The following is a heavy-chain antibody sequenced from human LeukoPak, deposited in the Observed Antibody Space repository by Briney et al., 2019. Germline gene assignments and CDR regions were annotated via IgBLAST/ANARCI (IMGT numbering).Heavy chain of an antibody. V-gene: IGHV1-8*01. D-gene: IGHD2-8*02. J-gene: IGHJ4*02. CDR3: ARSRTGDQAYFDY. CDR2: MNPNSGNT. Sequence: ASVKVSCKASGYTFISYDINWVRQATGQGLEWMGWMNPNSGNTGYAEKFQDRVTMTRDTFINTAYMELSSLTSEDTAVYYCARSRTGDQAYFDYWGQGTLVTVSS. CDR1: GYTFISYD.